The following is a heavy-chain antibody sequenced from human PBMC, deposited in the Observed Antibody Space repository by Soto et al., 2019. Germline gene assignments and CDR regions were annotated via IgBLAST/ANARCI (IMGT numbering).Heavy chain of an antibody. V-gene: IGHV1-18*01. CDR3: ARYGATTAFDY. CDR1: GYTFTSYG. J-gene: IGHJ4*02. CDR2: ISAYNGNT. Sequence: QVQLVQSGAEVKKPGASVKVSCKASGYTFTSYGISWVRQAPGQGLEWMGWISAYNGNTYYAQKLQGRVTMTTDTSPSTAYMEPRSLRSDVTAVYYCARYGATTAFDYWGQGTLVTVSS. D-gene: IGHD1-26*01.